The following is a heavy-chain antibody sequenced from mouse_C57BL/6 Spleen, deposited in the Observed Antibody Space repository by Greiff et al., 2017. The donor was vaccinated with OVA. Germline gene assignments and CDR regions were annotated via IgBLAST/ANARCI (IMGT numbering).Heavy chain of an antibody. CDR3: ARHGDDGYPFDY. CDR2: ISSGGSYT. J-gene: IGHJ2*01. Sequence: EVKVVESGGDLVKPGGSLKLSCAASGFTFSSYGMSWVRQTPDKRLEWVATISSGGSYTYYPDSVKGRFTISRDNAENTLYLQMSSLKSEDTAMYYCARHGDDGYPFDYWGQGTTLTVSS. D-gene: IGHD2-3*01. V-gene: IGHV5-6*01. CDR1: GFTFSSYG.